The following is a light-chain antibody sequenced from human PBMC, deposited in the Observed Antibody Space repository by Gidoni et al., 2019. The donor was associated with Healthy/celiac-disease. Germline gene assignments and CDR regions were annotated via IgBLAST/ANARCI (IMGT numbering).Light chain of an antibody. V-gene: IGKV3-20*01. Sequence: VLTQSPVTLSLSPGERATPSCRASQSVSSSYLAWYQQKPGQAPRLLIYGASSRATGIPDRFSGSGSGTDFTLTISRLEPEDFAVYYCQQYGSSPPLTFGGGTKVEIK. CDR3: QQYGSSPPLT. CDR2: GAS. J-gene: IGKJ4*01. CDR1: QSVSSSY.